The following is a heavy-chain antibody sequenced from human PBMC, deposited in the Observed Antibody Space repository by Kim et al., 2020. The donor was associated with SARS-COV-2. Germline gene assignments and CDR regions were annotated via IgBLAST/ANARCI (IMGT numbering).Heavy chain of an antibody. CDR3: ARLSFGVRGALNWFDP. J-gene: IGHJ5*02. CDR2: IYYSGST. CDR1: GGSISSSSYY. D-gene: IGHD3-10*01. Sequence: SETLSLTCTVSGGSISSSSYYWGWIRQPPGKGLEWIGSIYYSGSTYYNPSLKSRVTISVDTSKNQFSLKLSSVTAADTAVYYCARLSFGVRGALNWFDPWGQGTLVTVSS. V-gene: IGHV4-39*01.